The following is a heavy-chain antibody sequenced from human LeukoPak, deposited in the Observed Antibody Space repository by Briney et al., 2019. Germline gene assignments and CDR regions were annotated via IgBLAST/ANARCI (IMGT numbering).Heavy chain of an antibody. V-gene: IGHV3-48*01. Sequence: GGSLRLSCAASRFTFSDYSMNWVRQAPGKGLEWVSYISGRSESKSYADSVKGRFTISRDNAKNSLYLQMDSLRAEDAAVYYCATTVAYCSGDCSYWGQGTVVTVSS. CDR2: ISGRSESK. D-gene: IGHD2-21*02. CDR1: RFTFSDYS. J-gene: IGHJ4*02. CDR3: ATTVAYCSGDCSY.